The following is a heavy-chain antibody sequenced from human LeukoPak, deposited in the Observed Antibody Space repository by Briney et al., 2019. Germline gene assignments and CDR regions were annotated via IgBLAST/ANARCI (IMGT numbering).Heavy chain of an antibody. CDR1: GFTFSTFW. J-gene: IGHJ4*02. D-gene: IGHD3-16*01. V-gene: IGHV3-7*03. CDR3: ARGGGNFHY. CDR2: IKQDGSEQ. Sequence: GGSLRLSCAASGFTFSTFWMSWVRQAPGKGLEWVANIKQDGSEQYYVDSGRGRFTISRDSAKNSLYLQMNSLRAEDTAVYYCARGGGNFHYWGQGTLVTVSS.